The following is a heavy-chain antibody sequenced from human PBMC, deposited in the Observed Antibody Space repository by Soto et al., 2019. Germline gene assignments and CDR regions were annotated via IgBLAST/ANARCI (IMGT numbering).Heavy chain of an antibody. Sequence: SETLSLTCTVSGGSISSSSYYWGWIRQPPGKGLEWIGSIYYSGSTYYNPSLKSRVTISVDTSKNQFSLKLSSVTDADTAVYYCARHEWGVTGTTLTTGFDPWGQGTLVT. D-gene: IGHD1-7*01. J-gene: IGHJ5*02. CDR1: GGSISSSSYY. CDR3: ARHEWGVTGTTLTTGFDP. V-gene: IGHV4-39*01. CDR2: IYYSGST.